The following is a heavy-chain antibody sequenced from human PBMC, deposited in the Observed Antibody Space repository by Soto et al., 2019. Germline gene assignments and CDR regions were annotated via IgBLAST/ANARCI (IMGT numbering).Heavy chain of an antibody. Sequence: SETLSLTCAVSGYSISSGYYWGWIRQPPGKGLEWIGSIYHSGSTYYNPSLKSRVTISVDTSKNQFSLKLSSVTAADTAVYYCARDYLNSDYWGQGTLVTVSS. J-gene: IGHJ4*02. V-gene: IGHV4-38-2*02. D-gene: IGHD3-10*01. CDR1: GYSISSGYY. CDR3: ARDYLNSDY. CDR2: IYHSGST.